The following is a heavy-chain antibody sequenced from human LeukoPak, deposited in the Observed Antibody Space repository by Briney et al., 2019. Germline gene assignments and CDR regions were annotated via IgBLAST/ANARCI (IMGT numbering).Heavy chain of an antibody. CDR2: INHSGST. V-gene: IGHV4-34*01. CDR1: GGSFSGYY. D-gene: IGHD3-10*01. CDR3: ARNWVYGSGKTDY. Sequence: SETLSLTCAVYGGSFSGYYWSWIRQPPGKGLEWIGEINHSGSTNYNPSLKSRVTISVDTSKNQFSLKLSSVTAADTAVYYCARNWVYGSGKTDYWGQGTLVTVSS. J-gene: IGHJ4*02.